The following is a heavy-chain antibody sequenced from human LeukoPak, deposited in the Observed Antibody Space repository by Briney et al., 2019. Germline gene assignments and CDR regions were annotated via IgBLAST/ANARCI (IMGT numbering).Heavy chain of an antibody. V-gene: IGHV3-23*01. J-gene: IGHJ5*02. CDR1: GFTFSSYA. CDR2: IIGSGGDT. D-gene: IGHD1-26*01. Sequence: GGSLRLSCAASGFTFSSYAMSWVRQAPGKGLEWVSAIIGSGGDTYYVDSVKGRFTISRDNSKSTLYLQMNSLRAEDTAVYYCAKPSVGRRSATCDTYNWFDPCGQGTLVTVSS. CDR3: AKPSVGRRSATCDTYNWFDP.